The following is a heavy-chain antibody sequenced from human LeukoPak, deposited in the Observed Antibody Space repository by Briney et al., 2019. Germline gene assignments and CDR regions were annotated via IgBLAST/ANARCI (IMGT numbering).Heavy chain of an antibody. CDR3: ARDTEGGYYYYGMDV. D-gene: IGHD3-16*01. J-gene: IGHJ6*02. CDR1: GGTFSSYA. Sequence: SVKVSCKASGGTFSSYAISRVRQAPGQGLEWMGGIIPIFGTANYAQKFQGRVTITADESTSTAYMELSNLRSEDTAVYYCARDTEGGYYYYGMDVWGQGATVTVSS. CDR2: IIPIFGTA. V-gene: IGHV1-69*13.